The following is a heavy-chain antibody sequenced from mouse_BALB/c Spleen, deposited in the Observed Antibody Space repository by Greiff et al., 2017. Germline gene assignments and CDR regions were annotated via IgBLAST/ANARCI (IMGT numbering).Heavy chain of an antibody. CDR3: ARDHYDERAWFAY. CDR2: ISSGGSYT. J-gene: IGHJ3*01. Sequence: EVKLMESGGGLVKPGGSLKLSCAASGFTFSSYAMSWVRQSPEKRLEWVAEISSGGSYTYYPDTVTGRFTISRDNAKNTLYLEMSSLRSEDTAMYYCARDHYDERAWFAYWGQGTLVTVSA. CDR1: GFTFSSYA. V-gene: IGHV5-9-4*01. D-gene: IGHD2-4*01.